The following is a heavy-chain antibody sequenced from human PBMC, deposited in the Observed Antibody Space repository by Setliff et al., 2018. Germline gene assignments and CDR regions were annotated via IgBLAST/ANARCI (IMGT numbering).Heavy chain of an antibody. CDR1: GYTFSNYG. J-gene: IGHJ4*02. Sequence: GASVKVSCKTSGYTFSNYGVSWVRQAPGQGLEWMGWINNYNFNTQYAQKFQGRVTVSTDTSTPTAYLELRFLRPDDTALYYCARINFYVSSGHYYAPDYWGQGTLVTVSS. D-gene: IGHD3-22*01. CDR3: ARINFYVSSGHYYAPDY. CDR2: INNYNFNT. V-gene: IGHV1-18*01.